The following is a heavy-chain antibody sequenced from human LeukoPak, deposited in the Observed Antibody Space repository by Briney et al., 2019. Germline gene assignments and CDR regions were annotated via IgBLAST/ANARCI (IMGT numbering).Heavy chain of an antibody. CDR2: INHSGST. CDR1: GGSFSGYY. V-gene: IGHV4-34*01. CDR3: ARALSRYSGYDGRDY. D-gene: IGHD5-12*01. J-gene: IGHJ4*02. Sequence: SETLSLTCAVYGGSFSGYYWSWIRQPPGKGLEWIGEINHSGSTNYNPSLKSRVTISVDTYKNQFSLKLSSVTAADTAVYYCARALSRYSGYDGRDYWGQGTLVTVSS.